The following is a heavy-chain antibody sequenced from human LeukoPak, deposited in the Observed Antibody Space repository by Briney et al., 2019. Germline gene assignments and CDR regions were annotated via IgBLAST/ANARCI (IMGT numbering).Heavy chain of an antibody. V-gene: IGHV3-48*03. J-gene: IGHJ4*02. CDR2: ISSSGTTM. Sequence: QPGGSLRLSCAASGFTFSSYELNWVRQAPGKGLEWVSYISSSGTTMYYADSVKGRFTISRDNAKNSLSLQMNSLRAEDTAVYYCAREGSIVYWGQGTLVTVSS. D-gene: IGHD5/OR15-5a*01. CDR3: AREGSIVY. CDR1: GFTFSSYE.